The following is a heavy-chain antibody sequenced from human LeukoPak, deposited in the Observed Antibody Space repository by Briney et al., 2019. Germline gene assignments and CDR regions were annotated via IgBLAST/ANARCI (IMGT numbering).Heavy chain of an antibody. CDR1: GFTFSSYE. V-gene: IGHV3-48*03. CDR3: ARSGELRYFQH. Sequence: GESLKISCAASGFTFSSYEMNWVRQAPGKGLEWVSYISGSGSTRYYADPVKGRFTISRDNANNSLYLQMNSLRADDTAVYYCARSGELRYFQHWGQGTLVTVSS. J-gene: IGHJ1*01. CDR2: ISGSGSTR. D-gene: IGHD1-26*01.